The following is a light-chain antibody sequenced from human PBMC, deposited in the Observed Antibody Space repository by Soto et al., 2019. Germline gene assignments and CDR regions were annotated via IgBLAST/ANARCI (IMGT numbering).Light chain of an antibody. V-gene: IGLV2-14*01. Sequence: QSALTQPASVSGSPGQSITISCTGTTSDIGRYNFVSWYQQHPGKAPKLIIYEVTVRPSGLSNRFSGSKSGTTASLTISGLQPEDEADYYRSSHTSSTYWVFGGGTKLTVL. J-gene: IGLJ3*02. CDR1: TSDIGRYNF. CDR2: EVT. CDR3: SSHTSSTYWV.